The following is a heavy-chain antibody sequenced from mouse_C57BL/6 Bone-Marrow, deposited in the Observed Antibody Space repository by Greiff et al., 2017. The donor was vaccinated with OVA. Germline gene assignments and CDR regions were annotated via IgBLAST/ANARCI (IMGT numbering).Heavy chain of an antibody. J-gene: IGHJ1*03. CDR1: GYAFSSYW. D-gene: IGHD2-3*01. V-gene: IGHV1-80*01. Sequence: QVQLQQSGAELVKPGASVKISCKASGYAFSSYWMNWVKQRPGKGLEWIGQIYPGDGDTNYNGKFKGKATLTADKSSSTAYMQLSSLTSEDSAVYCCARRRGWLLRGWYFDVWGTGTTVTVSS. CDR2: IYPGDGDT. CDR3: ARRRGWLLRGWYFDV.